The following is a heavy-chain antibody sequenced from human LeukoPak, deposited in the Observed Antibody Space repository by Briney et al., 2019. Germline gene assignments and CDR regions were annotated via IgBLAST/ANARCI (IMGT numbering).Heavy chain of an antibody. CDR3: ARDHVSCSSTSCYGQTEYYFDY. D-gene: IGHD2-2*01. Sequence: ASVKVSCKASGGTFSSYTISWVRQAPGQGLEWMGRIIPILGIANYAQKFQGRVTITADKSTSTAYMELSSPRSEDTAVYYCARDHVSCSSTSCYGQTEYYFDYWGQGTLVTVSS. CDR1: GGTFSSYT. V-gene: IGHV1-69*04. J-gene: IGHJ4*02. CDR2: IIPILGIA.